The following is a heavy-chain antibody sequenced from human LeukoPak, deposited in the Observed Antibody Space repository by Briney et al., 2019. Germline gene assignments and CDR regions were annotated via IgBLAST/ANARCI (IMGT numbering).Heavy chain of an antibody. CDR3: ARGARTLRYFDWAPFDY. Sequence: SETLSLTCAVYGGSFSGYYWSWIRQPPGKGLEWIGEINHSGSTNYNPSLKSRVTISVDTSKNQFSLKLGSVTAADTAVYYCARGARTLRYFDWAPFDYWGQGTLVTVSS. CDR1: GGSFSGYY. D-gene: IGHD3-9*01. V-gene: IGHV4-34*01. J-gene: IGHJ4*02. CDR2: INHSGST.